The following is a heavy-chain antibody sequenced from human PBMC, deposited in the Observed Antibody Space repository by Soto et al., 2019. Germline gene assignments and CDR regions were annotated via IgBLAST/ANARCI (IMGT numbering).Heavy chain of an antibody. D-gene: IGHD4-4*01. V-gene: IGHV3-30*18. CDR2: ISYDGSNK. CDR1: GFTFSSYG. CDR3: AKDGYSKETYYYYGMDV. Sequence: QVQLVESGGGVVQPGRSLRLSCAASGFTFSSYGMHWVRQAPGKGLEWVAVISYDGSNKYYADSVKGRFTISRDNSKNTLYLQMNSLRAEDTAVYYCAKDGYSKETYYYYGMDVWGQGTTVTVSS. J-gene: IGHJ6*02.